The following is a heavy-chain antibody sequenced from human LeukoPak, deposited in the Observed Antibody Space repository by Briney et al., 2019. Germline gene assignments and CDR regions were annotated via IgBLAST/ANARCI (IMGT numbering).Heavy chain of an antibody. D-gene: IGHD3-16*02. J-gene: IGHJ4*02. CDR3: AKDYAWGSYRFHYFDY. Sequence: GGSLRLSCAASGFTFSSYGMHWVRQAPGKGLERVAVISYDGSNKYYADSVKGRFTISRDNSKHTLYLQMNSLRVEDTAVYYCAKDYAWGSYRFHYFDYWGQGTLVTVSS. CDR1: GFTFSSYG. CDR2: ISYDGSNK. V-gene: IGHV3-30*18.